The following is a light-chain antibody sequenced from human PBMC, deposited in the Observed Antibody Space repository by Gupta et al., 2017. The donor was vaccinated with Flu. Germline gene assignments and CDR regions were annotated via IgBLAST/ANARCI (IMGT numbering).Light chain of an antibody. CDR2: EDT. J-gene: IGLJ2*01. V-gene: IGLV3-10*01. CDR1: ALPKKY. Sequence: SSDLTQPPSVSVSPGQTARITCSGDALPKKYTYWYQQKSGQAPFLVIYEDTKRPSGIPARFSGSSSGTMASLTISDAQVEDEADFYCFSTDNSGNHRVFGGGTKLTVL. CDR3: FSTDNSGNHRV.